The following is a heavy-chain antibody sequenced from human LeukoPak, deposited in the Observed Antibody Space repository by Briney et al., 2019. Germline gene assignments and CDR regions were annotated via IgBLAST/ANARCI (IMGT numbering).Heavy chain of an antibody. J-gene: IGHJ6*02. Sequence: PSGTLSLTCAVSGGSISSSNWWSWVRQPPGKGLEWIGEVYHSGSTNYNPSLKSRVTISVDKPKNQFSLKLSSVTAADTAVYYCARVPVKESNYYYGMDVWGQGTTVTVSS. V-gene: IGHV4-4*02. CDR3: ARVPVKESNYYYGMDV. CDR1: GGSISSSNW. D-gene: IGHD4-23*01. CDR2: VYHSGST.